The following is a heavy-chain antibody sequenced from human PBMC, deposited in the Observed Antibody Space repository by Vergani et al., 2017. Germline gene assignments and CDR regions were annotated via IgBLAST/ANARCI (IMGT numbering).Heavy chain of an antibody. CDR3: AREGGNVVVPADYYYYYGMDV. V-gene: IGHV1-2*04. CDR1: GYTFTGYY. D-gene: IGHD2-2*01. CDR2: INPNSGGT. Sequence: QVQLVQSGAEVKKPGASVKVSCKASGYTFTGYYMHWVRQAPGQGLEWMGWINPNSGGTNYAQKFQGWVTMTRDTSISTAYMELSRLRSDDTAVYYCAREGGNVVVPADYYYYYGMDVWGQGTTVTVSS. J-gene: IGHJ6*02.